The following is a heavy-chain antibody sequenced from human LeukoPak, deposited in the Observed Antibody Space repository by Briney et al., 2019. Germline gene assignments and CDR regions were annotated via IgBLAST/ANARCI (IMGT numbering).Heavy chain of an antibody. D-gene: IGHD3-3*01. CDR2: IIPILGIA. J-gene: IGHJ4*02. V-gene: IGHV1-69*02. CDR1: GGTFSSYT. Sequence: SVKVSCKASGGTFSSYTISWVRQAPGQGLKWMGRIIPILGIANYAQKFQGRVTITADKSTSTAYMELSSLRSEDTAVYYCARVDDVTIFGVVIPRIPDYWGQGTLVTVSS. CDR3: ARVDDVTIFGVVIPRIPDY.